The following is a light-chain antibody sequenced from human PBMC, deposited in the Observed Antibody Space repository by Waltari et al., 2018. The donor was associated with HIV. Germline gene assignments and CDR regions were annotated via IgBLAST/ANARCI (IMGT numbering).Light chain of an antibody. CDR2: LGS. CDR3: MQALQTPIT. J-gene: IGKJ5*01. V-gene: IGKV2-28*01. CDR1: QRLLHSNGYSY. Sequence: DIVMTQSPLSLPVTPGEPASISCRSSQRLLHSNGYSYLDWFLQRPGQSPQLLIYLGSNRASGVPDRVSGSGSGTDFTLKITKVEAEDVGVYYCMQALQTPITFGQGTRLEIK.